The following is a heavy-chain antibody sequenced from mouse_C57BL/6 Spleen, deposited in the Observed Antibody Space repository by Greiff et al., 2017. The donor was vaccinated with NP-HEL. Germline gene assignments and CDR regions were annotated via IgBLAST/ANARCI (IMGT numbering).Heavy chain of an antibody. D-gene: IGHD1-1*01. CDR2: INPNNGGT. J-gene: IGHJ2*01. V-gene: IGHV1-26*01. CDR3: ARLGYGSSYHYFDY. Sequence: EVQLQQSGPELVKPGASVKISCKASGYTFTDYYMNWVKQSHGKSLEWIGDINPNNGGTSYNQKFKGKATLTVDKSSSTAYMELRSLTSEDSAVYYCARLGYGSSYHYFDYWGQGTTLTVSS. CDR1: GYTFTDYY.